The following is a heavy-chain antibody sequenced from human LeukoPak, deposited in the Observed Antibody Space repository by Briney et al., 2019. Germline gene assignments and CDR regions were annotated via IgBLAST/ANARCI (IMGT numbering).Heavy chain of an antibody. V-gene: IGHV3-23*01. CDR2: ISGSGGSA. CDR3: AKSSYSGYVFEDAFDI. J-gene: IGHJ3*02. D-gene: IGHD5-12*01. CDR1: GFTFSSYG. Sequence: GGSLRPSCAASGFTFSSYGMSWVRQAPGKGLEWVSAISGSGGSAYYADSVKGRFTISRDNSKNTLYLQMNSLRAEDTAVYYCAKSSYSGYVFEDAFDIWGQGTMVTVSS.